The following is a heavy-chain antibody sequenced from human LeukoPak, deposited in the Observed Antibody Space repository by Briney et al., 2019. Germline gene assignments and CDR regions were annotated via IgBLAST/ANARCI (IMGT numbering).Heavy chain of an antibody. CDR2: INHSGST. J-gene: IGHJ2*01. CDR3: ARGTTMIVVVITSRAPRYFDL. D-gene: IGHD3-22*01. Sequence: SETLSLICAVYGGSFSGYYWSWIRQPPGKGLEWIGEINHSGSTNYNPSLKSRVTISGDTSKNQVSLKLSSVTAADTAVYYCARGTTMIVVVITSRAPRYFDLWGRGTLVSVSS. V-gene: IGHV4-34*01. CDR1: GGSFSGYY.